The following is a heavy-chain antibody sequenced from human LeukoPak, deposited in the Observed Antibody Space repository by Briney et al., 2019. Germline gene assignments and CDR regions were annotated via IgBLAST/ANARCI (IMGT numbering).Heavy chain of an antibody. CDR3: ARGRFGSGSYYY. D-gene: IGHD3-10*01. J-gene: IGHJ4*02. V-gene: IGHV1-8*03. Sequence: ASVKVSCKASGYTFTSYDINWVRQATGQGLEWMGWMNPNSGNTGYARKFQGRVTITRNTSISTAYMELSSLRSEDTAVYYCARGRFGSGSYYYWGQGTLVTVSS. CDR2: MNPNSGNT. CDR1: GYTFTSYD.